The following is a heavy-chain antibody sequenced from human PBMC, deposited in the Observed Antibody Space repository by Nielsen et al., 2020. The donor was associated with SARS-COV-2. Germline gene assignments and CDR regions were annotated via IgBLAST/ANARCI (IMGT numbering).Heavy chain of an antibody. D-gene: IGHD5-12*01. V-gene: IGHV1-69*13. CDR3: ARDRQYSGYDSEYNWFDP. J-gene: IGHJ5*02. CDR2: IIPIFGTA. Sequence: SVKVSCKASGYTFTSYAISWVRQAPGQGLEWMGGIIPIFGTANYAQKFQGRVTITADESTSTAYMELSSLRSEDTAVYYCARDRQYSGYDSEYNWFDPWGQGTLVTVSS. CDR1: GYTFTSYA.